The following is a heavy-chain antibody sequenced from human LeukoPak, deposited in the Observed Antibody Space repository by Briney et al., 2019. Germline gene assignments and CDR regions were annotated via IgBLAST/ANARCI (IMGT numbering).Heavy chain of an antibody. V-gene: IGHV4-31*03. CDR1: GGSISSGDYY. CDR2: IYYSGST. Sequence: SQTLSLTCTVSGGSISSGDYYWSWIRQHPGKGLEWIGYIYYSGSTYYNPSLKSRVTISVDTSKNQFSLKLSSVTAADTAVYYCAREYGPATRRGWFDPWGQGTLVTVSS. CDR3: AREYGPATRRGWFDP. J-gene: IGHJ5*02. D-gene: IGHD2-15*01.